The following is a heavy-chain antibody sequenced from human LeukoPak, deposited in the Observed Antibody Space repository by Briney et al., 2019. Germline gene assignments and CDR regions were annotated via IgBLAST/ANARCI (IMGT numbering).Heavy chain of an antibody. V-gene: IGHV3-23*01. J-gene: IGHJ5*02. Sequence: GGSLRLSCAASGFTFSSYAMSWVPQAPGKGLEWVSAISGSGGSTYYADSVKGRFTISRDNSKNTLYLQMNSLRAEDTAVYYCAREYSGSYSSWFDPWGQGTLVTVSS. D-gene: IGHD1-26*01. CDR3: AREYSGSYSSWFDP. CDR1: GFTFSSYA. CDR2: ISGSGGST.